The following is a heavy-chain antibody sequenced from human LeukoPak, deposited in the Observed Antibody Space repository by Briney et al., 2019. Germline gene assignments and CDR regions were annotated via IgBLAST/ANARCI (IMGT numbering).Heavy chain of an antibody. J-gene: IGHJ4*02. CDR2: IWYDGSNK. CDR1: GFTFSSYG. D-gene: IGHD5-18*01. V-gene: IGHV3-33*01. CDR3: ATEHMNGHSYGLDY. Sequence: GGSLRLSCAASGFTFSSYGMHWVRQAPGKGLEWVAVIWYDGSNKYYADSVKGRFTISRDNSKNTLYLQMNSLRAEDTAVYYRATEHMNGHSYGLDYWGQGTLVTVS.